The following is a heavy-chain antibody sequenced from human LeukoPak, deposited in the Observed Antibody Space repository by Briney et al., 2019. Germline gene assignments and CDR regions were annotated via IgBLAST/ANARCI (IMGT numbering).Heavy chain of an antibody. CDR3: ARDLSSGSYSFDY. D-gene: IGHD1-26*01. CDR1: GFPFSSYT. J-gene: IGHJ4*02. Sequence: GGSLRLSCAASGFPFSSYTMSWVRQAPGKGLEWVSYISTRSRTIYYADSVKGRFTISRDNAKNSLYLQMNSLRDEDTAVYYCARDLSSGSYSFDYWGQGTLVTVSS. CDR2: ISTRSRTI. V-gene: IGHV3-48*02.